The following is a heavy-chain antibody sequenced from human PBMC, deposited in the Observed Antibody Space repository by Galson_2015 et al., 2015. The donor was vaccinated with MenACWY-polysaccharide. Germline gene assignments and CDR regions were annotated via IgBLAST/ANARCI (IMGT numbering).Heavy chain of an antibody. D-gene: IGHD6-19*01. J-gene: IGHJ4*02. V-gene: IGHV1-8*01. CDR3: ARGGRGAWYEGDY. CDR1: GYTFTSNA. Sequence: VKVSCKASGYTFTSNAINWVRQAPGRGLEWMGWMSPTSGNTGSAQKFQGRVTMTWSTSISTAYMELSSLRSEDTAAYYCARGGRGAWYEGDYWGQGTLVTVSS. CDR2: MSPTSGNT.